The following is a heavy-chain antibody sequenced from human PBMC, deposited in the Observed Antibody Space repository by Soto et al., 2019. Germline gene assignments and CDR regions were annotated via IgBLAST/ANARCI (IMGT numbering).Heavy chain of an antibody. CDR2: ISYDGSNK. CDR1: GFTFSSYG. V-gene: IGHV3-30*18. Sequence: QVQLVESGGGVVQPGRSLRLSCAASGFTFSSYGMHWVRQAPGKGLEWVAVISYDGSNKYYADSVKGRFTISRDNSKNTLYLQMNSLRAEDTAVYYCAKDLEFTTGEAVAGPFAYWGQGTLVTVSS. CDR3: AKDLEFTTGEAVAGPFAY. D-gene: IGHD6-19*01. J-gene: IGHJ4*02.